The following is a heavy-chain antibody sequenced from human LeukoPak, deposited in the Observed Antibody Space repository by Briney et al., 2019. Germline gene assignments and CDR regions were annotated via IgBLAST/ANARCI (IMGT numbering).Heavy chain of an antibody. CDR3: TRDLDIVATIINV. V-gene: IGHV1-2*02. J-gene: IGHJ4*02. D-gene: IGHD2-21*01. Sequence: VASVKVSCKASGYIFTAYFLHWVRQAPGQGPAWMGWINPVNGGSEYAQKFQGRVNMTRDTSTSTVYMELTRLTPNDTAVYFCTRDLDIVATIINVWGQGTLVTVSS. CDR1: GYIFTAYF. CDR2: INPVNGGS.